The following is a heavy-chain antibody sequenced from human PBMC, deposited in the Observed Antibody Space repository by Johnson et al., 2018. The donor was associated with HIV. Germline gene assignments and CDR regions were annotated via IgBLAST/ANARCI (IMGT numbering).Heavy chain of an antibody. Sequence: VQLVESGGGVVQPGRSLRLSCAASGFTFSSYAMHWVRQAPGKGLEWVAVISYDGSIKYYGDSVKGRFTISRDNSKNTLYLQMNSLRVEDTTVYYCGRPRIQLWSLDAFDIWGQGTMVTVSS. CDR2: ISYDGSIK. J-gene: IGHJ3*02. V-gene: IGHV3-30*04. D-gene: IGHD5-18*01. CDR3: GRPRIQLWSLDAFDI. CDR1: GFTFSSYA.